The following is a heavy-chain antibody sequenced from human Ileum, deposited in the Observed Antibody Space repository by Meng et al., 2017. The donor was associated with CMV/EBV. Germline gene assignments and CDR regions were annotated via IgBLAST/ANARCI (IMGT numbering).Heavy chain of an antibody. CDR3: AKGGPLGSYFDY. CDR2: IKSKRDAETT. CDR1: GFSFSNAW. J-gene: IGHJ4*02. Sequence: GGSLRLSCAASGFSFSNAWMSWVRQAPGKGLEWVARIKSKRDAETTDYAAPVKGRFTISRDDSKNMLYLQINSLETEDTAVYYCAKGGPLGSYFDYWGQGTLVTVSS. V-gene: IGHV3-15*01. D-gene: IGHD1-26*01.